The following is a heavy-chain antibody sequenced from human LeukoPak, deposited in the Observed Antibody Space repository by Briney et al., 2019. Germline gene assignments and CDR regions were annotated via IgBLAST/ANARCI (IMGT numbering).Heavy chain of an antibody. CDR2: IYYSGST. CDR1: GGSINRHY. CDR3: ARTAPVGATTNFDY. J-gene: IGHJ4*02. V-gene: IGHV4-59*11. D-gene: IGHD1-26*01. Sequence: SETLSLTCTVSGGSINRHYWSWIRQPPGKGLEWIGYIYYSGSTNYNPSLKSRVTISVDTSKNQFSLKLSSVTAADTAVYYCARTAPVGATTNFDYWGQGTLVTVSS.